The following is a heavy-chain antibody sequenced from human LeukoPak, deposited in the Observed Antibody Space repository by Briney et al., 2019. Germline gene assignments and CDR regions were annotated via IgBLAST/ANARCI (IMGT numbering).Heavy chain of an antibody. CDR3: AKEDYYYYGMDV. CDR1: GFTFDDYA. CDR2: ISWNSGSI. V-gene: IGHV3-9*01. J-gene: IGHJ6*02. Sequence: GRSLRLSCAASGFTFDDYAMHWVRQAPGKGLEWVSGISWNSGSIGYADSVKSRFTISRDNAKNSLYLQMNSLRAEDTALYYCAKEDYYYYGMDVWGQGTTVTVSS.